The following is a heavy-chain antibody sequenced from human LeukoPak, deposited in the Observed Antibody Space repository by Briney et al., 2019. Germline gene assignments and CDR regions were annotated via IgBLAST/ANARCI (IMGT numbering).Heavy chain of an antibody. Sequence: GGSLRLSCAASGFTFSTYGMHWVRQAPGKGLEWVAFIRDDGSNKYYADSVKGRFTISRDNSKNTLYLQMNSLRAEDTAVYSCAKDFDRYTYGNLDYWGQGTLVTVSS. V-gene: IGHV3-30*02. J-gene: IGHJ4*02. CDR1: GFTFSTYG. D-gene: IGHD5-18*01. CDR2: IRDDGSNK. CDR3: AKDFDRYTYGNLDY.